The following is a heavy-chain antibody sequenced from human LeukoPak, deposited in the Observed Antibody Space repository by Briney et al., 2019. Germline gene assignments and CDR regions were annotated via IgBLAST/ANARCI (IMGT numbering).Heavy chain of an antibody. V-gene: IGHV4-34*01. Sequence: SETLSLTCAVYGGSFSGYYWSWIRQPPGKGLEWIGEINHSGSTNYNPSLKSRVTISVDTSKNQFSLKLSSVTAADTAVYYCARSPFGVVIPFDYWGQGTLVTVSS. CDR3: ARSPFGVVIPFDY. CDR2: INHSGST. J-gene: IGHJ4*02. D-gene: IGHD3-3*01. CDR1: GGSFSGYY.